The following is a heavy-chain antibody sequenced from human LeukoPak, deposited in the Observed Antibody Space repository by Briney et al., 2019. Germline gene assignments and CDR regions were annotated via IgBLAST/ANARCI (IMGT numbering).Heavy chain of an antibody. V-gene: IGHV3-64*01. Sequence: GRSTISRDNSKNTLYLQVGSLRDEDMAVYYCARQYSGSYYEAFDFWGQGTLVTVSS. D-gene: IGHD1-26*01. J-gene: IGHJ4*02. CDR3: ARQYSGSYYEAFDF.